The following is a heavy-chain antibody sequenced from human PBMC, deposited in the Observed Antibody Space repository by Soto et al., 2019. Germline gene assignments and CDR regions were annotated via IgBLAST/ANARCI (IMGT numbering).Heavy chain of an antibody. Sequence: PSETLSLTCTVSGGSISSYYWSWIRQPPGKGLEWIGYIYYSGSTNYNPSLKSRVTISVDTSKNQFSLKLSSVTAADTAVYYCARGVRVFGVVPYYYYGMDVWGQGTTVTVSS. CDR3: ARGVRVFGVVPYYYYGMDV. J-gene: IGHJ6*02. D-gene: IGHD3-3*01. CDR2: IYYSGST. CDR1: GGSISSYY. V-gene: IGHV4-59*01.